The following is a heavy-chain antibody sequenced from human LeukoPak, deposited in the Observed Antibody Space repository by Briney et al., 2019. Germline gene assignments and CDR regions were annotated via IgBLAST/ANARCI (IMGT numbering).Heavy chain of an antibody. CDR1: GGSISISSYY. Sequence: PSETLSLTCTVSGGSISISSYYWGWIRQPPGKGLEWIGRIYTSGSTNYNPSLKSRVTMSVDTSKNQFSLKLSSVTAADTAVYYCARARRRGIAVAAPQYYFDYWGQGTLVTVSS. V-gene: IGHV4-61*05. CDR2: IYTSGST. J-gene: IGHJ4*02. CDR3: ARARRRGIAVAAPQYYFDY. D-gene: IGHD6-19*01.